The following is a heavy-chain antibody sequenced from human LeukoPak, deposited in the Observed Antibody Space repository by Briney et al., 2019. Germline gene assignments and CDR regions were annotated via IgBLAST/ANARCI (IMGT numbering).Heavy chain of an antibody. CDR3: GGYSSLDH. V-gene: IGHV3-23*01. D-gene: IGHD3-22*01. CDR1: GFTFNNFA. J-gene: IGHJ4*02. Sequence: GGSLRLSCAASGFTFNNFAMNWVRQAPGKGLEWVSSVNFRGTISYYADSVKGRFTISRDNSKNTLYLQMDSLRVEDTAVYYCGGYSSLDHWGQGTLVTVSS. CDR2: VNFRGTIS.